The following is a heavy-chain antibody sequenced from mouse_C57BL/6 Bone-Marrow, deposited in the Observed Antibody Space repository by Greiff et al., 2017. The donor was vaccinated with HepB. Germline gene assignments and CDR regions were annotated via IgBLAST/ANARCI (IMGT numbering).Heavy chain of an antibody. CDR3: ARSSMDY. CDR2: ISSGGSYT. V-gene: IGHV5-6*02. Sequence: DVMLVESGGDLVKPGGSLKLSCAASGFTFSSYGMSWVRQTPDKRLEWVATISSGGSYTYYPDSVKGRFTISRDNAKNTLYLQMSSLKSEDTAMYYCARSSMDYWGQGTSVTVSS. J-gene: IGHJ4*01. CDR1: GFTFSSYG.